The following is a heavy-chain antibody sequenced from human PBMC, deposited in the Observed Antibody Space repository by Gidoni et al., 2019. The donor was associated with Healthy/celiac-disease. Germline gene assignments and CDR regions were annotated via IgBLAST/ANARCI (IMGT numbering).Heavy chain of an antibody. CDR1: GYTFPSYG. Sequence: VQLLQSAAEVQKPGASVQVSCKASGYTFPSYGISWVRQAPGQGLEWMGWISADNGNTNYAQKLQGRVTMTTDTSTSTAYMELRSLRSDDTAGYYWAPHYYDSITGENWFDPWGQGTLVTVSS. D-gene: IGHD3-22*01. V-gene: IGHV1-18*01. CDR2: ISADNGNT. CDR3: APHYYDSITGENWFDP. J-gene: IGHJ5*02.